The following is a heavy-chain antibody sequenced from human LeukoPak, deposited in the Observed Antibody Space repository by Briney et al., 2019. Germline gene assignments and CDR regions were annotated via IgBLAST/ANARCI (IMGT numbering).Heavy chain of an antibody. Sequence: GASVKVSCKAFGYTFTCNDIHWVRQAPGQGPECMGVISPSGGSTTYAQKFKGRVTLTRDMSTSTDYLELSSLRSEDTAVYYCARDNSVRDEAWWFNPWGQGTLVTVSS. CDR2: ISPSGGST. CDR3: ARDNSVRDEAWWFNP. CDR1: GYTFTCND. V-gene: IGHV1-46*01. D-gene: IGHD5-24*01. J-gene: IGHJ5*02.